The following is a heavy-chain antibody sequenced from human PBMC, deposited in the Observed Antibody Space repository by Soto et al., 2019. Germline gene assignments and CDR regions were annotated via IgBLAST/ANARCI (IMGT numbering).Heavy chain of an antibody. CDR3: ASLRADYYYYGMDV. CDR2: IYHSGST. D-gene: IGHD4-17*01. J-gene: IGHJ6*02. CDR1: GGSISSTNW. V-gene: IGHV4-4*02. Sequence: QVQLQESGPGLVKPSGTLSLTCAVSGGSISSTNWWSWDRQPPGKGLEWIGEIYHSGSTNYNPSLQGRVTISVDKSKNQFSLKLSSVTAADTAVYYCASLRADYYYYGMDVWGQGTTVTVSS.